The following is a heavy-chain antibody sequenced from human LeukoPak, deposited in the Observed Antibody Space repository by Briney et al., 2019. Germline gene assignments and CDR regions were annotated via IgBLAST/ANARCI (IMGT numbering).Heavy chain of an antibody. CDR2: INHSGST. Sequence: PSETLSLTCAVYGVSFSGYYWSWIRQPPGKGLEWIGEINHSGSTNYNPSLKSRVTISVDTSKNQFSLRLSSVTAADTAVYYCARGGYSYGYHFDYWGQGTLVTVSS. J-gene: IGHJ4*02. D-gene: IGHD5-18*01. V-gene: IGHV4-34*01. CDR1: GVSFSGYY. CDR3: ARGGYSYGYHFDY.